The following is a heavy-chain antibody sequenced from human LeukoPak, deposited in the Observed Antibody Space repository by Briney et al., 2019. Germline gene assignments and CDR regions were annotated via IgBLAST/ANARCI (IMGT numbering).Heavy chain of an antibody. Sequence: NPSETLSLTCAVYGGSFSGYYWSRIRQPPGKGLEWIGEINHSGCTNYHPSLKSRVTISVDTSKNQFSLKLSSVTAADTAVYYCARGGPIVLMVYAPYYYYGMDVWGQGTTVTVSS. V-gene: IGHV4-34*01. CDR1: GGSFSGYY. CDR3: ARGGPIVLMVYAPYYYYGMDV. CDR2: INHSGCT. D-gene: IGHD2-8*01. J-gene: IGHJ6*02.